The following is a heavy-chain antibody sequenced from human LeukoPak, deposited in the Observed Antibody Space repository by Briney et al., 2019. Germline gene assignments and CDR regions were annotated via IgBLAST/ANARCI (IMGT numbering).Heavy chain of an antibody. Sequence: GGSLRLSCAASGFTFTSYSMNWARQAPGKGLEWVASINHNGNVNYYVDSVKGRFTISRDNAKNSLYLQMSNLRAEDTAVYFCARGGGLDVWGQGATVTVSS. CDR2: INHNGNVN. CDR3: ARGGGLDV. CDR1: GFTFTSYS. V-gene: IGHV3-7*03. D-gene: IGHD3-16*01. J-gene: IGHJ6*02.